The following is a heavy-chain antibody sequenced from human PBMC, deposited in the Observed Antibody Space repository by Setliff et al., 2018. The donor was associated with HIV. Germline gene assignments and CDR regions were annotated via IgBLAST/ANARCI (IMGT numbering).Heavy chain of an antibody. V-gene: IGHV1-2*02. CDR1: GYTFTAYY. D-gene: IGHD2-8*01. CDR2: INSNNGGT. J-gene: IGHJ3*02. Sequence: ASVKVSCKASGYTFTAYYIHWVRQAPGQGLEWMGWINSNNGGTKYAQNFQGRVTMTRDTSITTAYMELSRLISDDTAVYYCARDLKVYAMWGDAFDTWGQGTMVTVSS. CDR3: ARDLKVYAMWGDAFDT.